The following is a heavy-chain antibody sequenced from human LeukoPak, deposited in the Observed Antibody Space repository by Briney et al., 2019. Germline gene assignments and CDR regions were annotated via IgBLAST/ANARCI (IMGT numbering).Heavy chain of an antibody. D-gene: IGHD6-13*01. J-gene: IGHJ4*02. Sequence: GAPVKVSCKASGYTFTSYGISWVRQAPGQGLEWMGWMNPNSGNTGYAQKFQGRVTITRNTSISTAYMELSSLRSEDTAVYYCARRFLSSSRTTFDYWGQGTLVTVSS. CDR3: ARRFLSSSRTTFDY. V-gene: IGHV1-8*03. CDR1: GYTFTSYG. CDR2: MNPNSGNT.